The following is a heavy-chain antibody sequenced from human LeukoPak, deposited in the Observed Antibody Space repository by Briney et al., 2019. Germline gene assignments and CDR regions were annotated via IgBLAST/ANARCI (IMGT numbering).Heavy chain of an antibody. CDR3: AREISNWFDP. V-gene: IGHV3-48*02. CDR2: ITASGTAM. J-gene: IGHJ5*02. D-gene: IGHD3-16*01. Sequence: GGSLRLSCAASGFTFSSYSMNWVRQAPGKGLEWVSHITASGTAMFYADSVKGRFTISRDNAKNSLYLQMNSLRDEDTAVYYCAREISNWFDPWGQGTLVTVSS. CDR1: GFTFSSYS.